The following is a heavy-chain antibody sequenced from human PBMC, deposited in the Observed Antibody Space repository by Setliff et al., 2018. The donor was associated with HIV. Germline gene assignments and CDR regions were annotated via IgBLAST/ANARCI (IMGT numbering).Heavy chain of an antibody. D-gene: IGHD6-13*01. J-gene: IGHJ6*03. Sequence: PSETLSLTCAVSGYSISSGYYWGWSRQPPGKGLEWIGSIYHSGSTYYNPSLTSRVTISVDTSKNQFSLKLSSVTAADTAVYYCARGRSRWTYYNYYYMDVWGKGTTVTVSS. CDR3: ARGRSRWTYYNYYYMDV. V-gene: IGHV4-38-2*01. CDR2: IYHSGST. CDR1: GYSISSGYY.